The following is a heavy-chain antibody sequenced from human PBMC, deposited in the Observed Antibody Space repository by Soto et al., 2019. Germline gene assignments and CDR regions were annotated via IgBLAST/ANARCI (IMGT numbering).Heavy chain of an antibody. D-gene: IGHD3-22*01. J-gene: IGHJ4*02. CDR3: ARGQRDYYDSSTLFDS. CDR2: ISRDGSST. Sequence: GGSLRLSCAASGFTFSNHLMHWVRQAPGKGLVWVSRISRDGSSTSYADSVKGRFTISRDNAKNTLSLQMNSLRADDTAVYYCARGQRDYYDSSTLFDSWGQGTLVT. V-gene: IGHV3-74*01. CDR1: GFTFSNHL.